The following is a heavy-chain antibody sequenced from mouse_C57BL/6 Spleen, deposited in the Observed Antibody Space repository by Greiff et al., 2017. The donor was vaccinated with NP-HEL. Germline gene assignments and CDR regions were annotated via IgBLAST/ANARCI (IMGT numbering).Heavy chain of an antibody. J-gene: IGHJ1*03. D-gene: IGHD6-5*01. CDR3: TGYAGYFDV. CDR1: GFTFSNYW. Sequence: EVKVVESGGGLVQPGGSMKLSCVASGFTFSNYWMNWVRQSPEKGLEWVAQIRLKSDNYATHYAESVKGRFTISRDDSKSSVYLQMNNLRAEDTGIYYCTGYAGYFDVWGTGTTVTVSS. V-gene: IGHV6-3*01. CDR2: IRLKSDNYAT.